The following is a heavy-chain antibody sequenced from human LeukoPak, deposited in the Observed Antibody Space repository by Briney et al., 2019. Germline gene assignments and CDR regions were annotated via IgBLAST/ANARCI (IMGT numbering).Heavy chain of an antibody. Sequence: GGSLRLSCAASGFTFSNAWMSWVRQAPGKGLEWVGRIKSKTDGGTTDYAAPVKGRFTISRDDSKNTLYLQMNSLKTEDTAVYYSTTEPDYSSGWPFFDYWGQGTLVTVSS. CDR2: IKSKTDGGTT. CDR1: GFTFSNAW. D-gene: IGHD6-19*01. V-gene: IGHV3-15*01. CDR3: TTEPDYSSGWPFFDY. J-gene: IGHJ4*02.